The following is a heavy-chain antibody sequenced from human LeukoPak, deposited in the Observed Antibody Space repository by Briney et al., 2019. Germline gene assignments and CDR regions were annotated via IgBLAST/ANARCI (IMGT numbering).Heavy chain of an antibody. CDR1: GGSISSSSYF. Sequence: PSETLSLTCTVSGGSISSSSYFWGWIRQAPGKGLEWIGNVYYSGTTYYNPSVDTSKNHFSLRLSSVTAADTAVYFCARRIPGFSFDSWGQGALVTVSS. CDR2: VYYSGTT. J-gene: IGHJ4*02. CDR3: ARRIPGFSFDS. V-gene: IGHV4-39*02. D-gene: IGHD2-21*01.